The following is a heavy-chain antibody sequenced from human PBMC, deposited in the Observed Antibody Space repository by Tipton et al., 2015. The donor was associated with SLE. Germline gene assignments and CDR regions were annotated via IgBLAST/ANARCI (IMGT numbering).Heavy chain of an antibody. CDR3: ARAKWVPDF. CDR2: VNPNGKT. Sequence: QLVRSGAEVKKPGSSVSVSCKASGGTFSSYAISWVRQAAGQGLEWMGWVNPNGKTGYAQRFQGRVTMTMDTSISTAYMELNSLRSEDTAVYYCARAKWVPDFWGQGTLVTVSP. D-gene: IGHD1-26*01. CDR1: GGTFSSYA. J-gene: IGHJ4*02. V-gene: IGHV1-8*01.